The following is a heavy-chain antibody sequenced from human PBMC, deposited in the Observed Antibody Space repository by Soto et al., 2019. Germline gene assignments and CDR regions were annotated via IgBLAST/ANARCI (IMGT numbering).Heavy chain of an antibody. D-gene: IGHD1-26*01. CDR1: GGTFSSYA. CDR2: IIPISGTA. CDR3: ARESQGELLFFDY. V-gene: IGHV1-69*06. J-gene: IGHJ4*02. Sequence: QVQLVQSGAEVKKPGSSVKVSCKASGGTFSSYAISWVRQAPGQGLEWMGGIIPISGTANYAQKFQGRVTITADKATSTAYMELSSQRSEDTAVYYCARESQGELLFFDYWGQGTLVTVSS.